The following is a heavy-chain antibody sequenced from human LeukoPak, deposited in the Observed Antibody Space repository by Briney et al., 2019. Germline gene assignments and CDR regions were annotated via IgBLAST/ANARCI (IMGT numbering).Heavy chain of an antibody. CDR3: ARETTKKLYGMDV. CDR2: IYHSGST. Sequence: SETLSLTCAVSGGSISSGGYSWSWIRQPPGKGLEWIGYIYHSGSTYYNPSLKSRVTVSVDRSKNQFSLKLSSVTAADTAVYYCARETTKKLYGMDVWGQGTTVTVSS. CDR1: GGSISSGGYS. J-gene: IGHJ6*02. D-gene: IGHD4-17*01. V-gene: IGHV4-30-2*01.